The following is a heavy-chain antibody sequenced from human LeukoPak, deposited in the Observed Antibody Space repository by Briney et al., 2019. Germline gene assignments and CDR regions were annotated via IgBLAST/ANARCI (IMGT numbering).Heavy chain of an antibody. CDR1: GVSISSYY. CDR2: IYYIGST. J-gene: IGHJ4*02. V-gene: IGHV4-59*08. D-gene: IGHD1-7*01. Sequence: SETLSLTCTVSGVSISSYYWSWIRQPPGKGLDWIGYIYYIGSTNYNPSLKGRVTMSVDTSKNQFSLKLTSVTAADTAVYYCARRLTTGTNDYWGQGTLVTVSS. CDR3: ARRLTTGTNDY.